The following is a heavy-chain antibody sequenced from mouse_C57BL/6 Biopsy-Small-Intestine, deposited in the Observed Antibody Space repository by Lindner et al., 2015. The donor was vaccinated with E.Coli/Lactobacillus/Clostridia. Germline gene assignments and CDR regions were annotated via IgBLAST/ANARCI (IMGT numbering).Heavy chain of an antibody. D-gene: IGHD1-1*01. J-gene: IGHJ3*01. V-gene: IGHV14-1*01. CDR1: GFNIKDYY. CDR3: TRTRYGSSFAWFAY. CDR2: IDPEDGDT. Sequence: VQLQESGAELVRPGASVKLSCTASGFNIKDYYMHWVKQRPEQGLEWIGRIDPEDGDTEYAPKFQGKATMTADTSSNTAYLQLSSLTSEGTAVYYCTRTRYGSSFAWFAYWGQGTLVTVSA.